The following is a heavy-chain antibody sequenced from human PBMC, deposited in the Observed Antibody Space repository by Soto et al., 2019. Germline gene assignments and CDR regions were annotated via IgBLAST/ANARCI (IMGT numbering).Heavy chain of an antibody. CDR2: INHSGST. Sequence: SETLSLTCAVYGGSFSGYYWSWIRQPPGKGLEWIGEINHSGSTNYNPSLKSRGTISVDTSKNQFSLKLSSVTAADTAVYYCVRGLAWYRRGWFDPWGQGTLVTV. V-gene: IGHV4-34*01. CDR3: VRGLAWYRRGWFDP. J-gene: IGHJ5*02. CDR1: GGSFSGYY. D-gene: IGHD3-3*02.